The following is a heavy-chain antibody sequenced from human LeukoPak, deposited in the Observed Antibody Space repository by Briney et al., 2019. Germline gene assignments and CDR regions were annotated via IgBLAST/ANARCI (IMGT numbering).Heavy chain of an antibody. V-gene: IGHV3-49*03. D-gene: IGHD3-22*01. Sequence: PGGSLRLSCTASGFTLDDYAMSWFRQAPGKGLEWVGFIRSKTYGGTTEYAASVKGRFTISRDDSKSIAYLQMNSLKTEDTAVYYCTRGKMVVVISTSAYYGMDVWGQGTTVTVSS. J-gene: IGHJ6*02. CDR3: TRGKMVVVISTSAYYGMDV. CDR1: GFTLDDYA. CDR2: IRSKTYGGTT.